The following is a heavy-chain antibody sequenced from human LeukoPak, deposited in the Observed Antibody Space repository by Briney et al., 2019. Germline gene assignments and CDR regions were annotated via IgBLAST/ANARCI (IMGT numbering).Heavy chain of an antibody. D-gene: IGHD4-17*01. CDR3: ARGLRGDYYFDY. Sequence: GASVKVSCKASGGTFSSYAISWVRQAPGQGLEWTGRIIPILGIANYAQKFQGRVTITADKSTSTAYMELSSLRSEDTAVYYCARGLRGDYYFDYWGQGTLVTVSS. CDR1: GGTFSSYA. CDR2: IIPILGIA. V-gene: IGHV1-69*04. J-gene: IGHJ4*02.